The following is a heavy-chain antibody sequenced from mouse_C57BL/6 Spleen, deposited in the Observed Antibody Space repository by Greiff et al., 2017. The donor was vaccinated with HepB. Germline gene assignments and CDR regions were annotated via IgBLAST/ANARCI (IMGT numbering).Heavy chain of an antibody. J-gene: IGHJ3*01. D-gene: IGHD3-3*01. V-gene: IGHV1-50*01. Sequence: QVQLQQPGAELVKPGAPVKLSCKAPGYTFTSYWTQWVKQRPGQGLEWIGEIDPSDSYTNYNQKFKGKATLTVDTSSSTAYMQLSSLTSEDYGVCDCAEGELGGFACWGEGTLVADS. CDR1: GYTFTSYW. CDR2: IDPSDSYT. CDR3: AEGELGGFAC.